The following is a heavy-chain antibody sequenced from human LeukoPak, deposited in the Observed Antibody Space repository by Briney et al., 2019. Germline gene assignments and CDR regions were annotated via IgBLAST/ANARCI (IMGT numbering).Heavy chain of an antibody. J-gene: IGHJ6*02. CDR1: GYTFTSYA. CDR3: ARGYCSSTSCYMDV. Sequence: ASVNVSCKASGYTFTSYAMHWVRQAPGQRLEWMGWINAGNGNTKYSQKLQGRVTITGDTSASTAYMELSSLRSEDTAVYYCARGYCSSTSCYMDVWGQGATVT. D-gene: IGHD2-2*01. V-gene: IGHV1-3*01. CDR2: INAGNGNT.